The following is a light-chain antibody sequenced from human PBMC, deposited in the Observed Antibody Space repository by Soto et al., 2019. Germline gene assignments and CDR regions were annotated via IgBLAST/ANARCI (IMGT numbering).Light chain of an antibody. J-gene: IGKJ4*01. V-gene: IGKV3-11*01. CDR3: QQRRNWPPLT. Sequence: EVVLTQSPATLSLSPGERATLSCTASQSISTYLTWYQHKPSQAPRLLIYDASRRAPGIPARFSGSGSGTDFTLTISSLEPEDFAVYYCQQRRNWPPLTFGGGTKVEIK. CDR1: QSISTY. CDR2: DAS.